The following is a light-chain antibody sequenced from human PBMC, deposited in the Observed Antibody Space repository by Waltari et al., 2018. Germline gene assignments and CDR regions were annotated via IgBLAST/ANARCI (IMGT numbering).Light chain of an antibody. J-gene: IGKJ4*01. Sequence: EIVLTQSPATLSLSPGERATLSCRASQSITNYSAWYQQKRGQAPRLLISDASNRATGIPARFSGSGSGTDFTLTISGLEPEDFAVYYCQQRSNWPLLTFGGGTKVEIK. CDR2: DAS. V-gene: IGKV3-11*01. CDR1: QSITNY. CDR3: QQRSNWPLLT.